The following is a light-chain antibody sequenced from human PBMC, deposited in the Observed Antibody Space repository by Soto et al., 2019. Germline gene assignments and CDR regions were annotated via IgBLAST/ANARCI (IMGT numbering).Light chain of an antibody. CDR1: SSDVGGYKY. CDR2: EVS. Sequence: QSALTQPASVSGSPGQSITISCTGTSSDVGGYKYVSWYQQHPGKAPKLIIYEVSNRPSGVPNRFSASKSGNTASLTISGLQAEDEADFFCSSFSSNTATTVVFGGGTKLTVL. J-gene: IGLJ2*01. CDR3: SSFSSNTATTVV. V-gene: IGLV2-14*01.